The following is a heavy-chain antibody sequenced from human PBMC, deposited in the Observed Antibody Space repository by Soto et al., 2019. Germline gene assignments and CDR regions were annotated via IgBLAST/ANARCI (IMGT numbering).Heavy chain of an antibody. CDR2: ISGSGGST. V-gene: IGHV3-23*01. Sequence: GGSLRLSCAASGFTFSSYSMNWVRQAPGKGLEWVSAISGSGGSTYYADSVKGRFTISRDNSKNTLYQQMNSLRAEDTAVYYCAKASIVVVPAAYYYYYMDVWGKGTTVTVSS. CDR3: AKASIVVVPAAYYYYYMDV. D-gene: IGHD2-2*01. J-gene: IGHJ6*03. CDR1: GFTFSSYS.